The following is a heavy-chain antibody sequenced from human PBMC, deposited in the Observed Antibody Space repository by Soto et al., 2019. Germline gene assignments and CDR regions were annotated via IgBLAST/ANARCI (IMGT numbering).Heavy chain of an antibody. J-gene: IGHJ6*02. CDR3: ARVRTVNFYGMDV. CDR1: RLTFSNYW. Sequence: EAQLVESGGGLVQPGGSLRLSCAASRLTFSNYWMSWVRQAPGKGLEWVANIKQDGSEIYYGNSVKGRFTISRDNASNSLFLQMNSLRADDTAVYYCARVRTVNFYGMDVWGQGTTVTVSS. V-gene: IGHV3-7*05. CDR2: IKQDGSEI.